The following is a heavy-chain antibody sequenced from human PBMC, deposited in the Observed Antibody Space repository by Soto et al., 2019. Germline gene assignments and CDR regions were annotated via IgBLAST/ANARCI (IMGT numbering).Heavy chain of an antibody. CDR2: ISSTSTSI. V-gene: IGHV3-48*02. J-gene: IGHJ5*02. Sequence: GGSLRLSCEASGFTFGVYTMHWVRQAPGKGLEWISSISSTSTSIFYADSVKGRFTISRDNAKNTLYLEMNSLRDEDTAVYFCARDGYSTSSDWPWFDPWGPGTLVTV. CDR1: GFTFGVYT. D-gene: IGHD2-21*01. CDR3: ARDGYSTSSDWPWFDP.